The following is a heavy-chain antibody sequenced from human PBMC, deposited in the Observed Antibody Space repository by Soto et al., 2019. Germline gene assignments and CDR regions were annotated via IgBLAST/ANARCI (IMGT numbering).Heavy chain of an antibody. CDR2: ISTSGGST. J-gene: IGHJ6*04. Sequence: EVQLLESGGGLVQPGGSLRLSCAASGFTFTSYAMSWVRQAPGKGLEWVSSISTSGGSTYYADSVKGRFTISRDNSNNTLYVQMYSLRAEDTAVYYCSLSGRYSGMDVWGIGTTVTVSS. CDR1: GFTFTSYA. CDR3: SLSGRYSGMDV. V-gene: IGHV3-23*01.